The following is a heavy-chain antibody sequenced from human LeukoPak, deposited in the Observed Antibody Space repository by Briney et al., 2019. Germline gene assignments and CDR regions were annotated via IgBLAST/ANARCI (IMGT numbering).Heavy chain of an antibody. V-gene: IGHV3-23*01. J-gene: IGHJ4*02. D-gene: IGHD5-12*01. CDR2: ISGSGGST. CDR1: GFTFSSYA. Sequence: GGSLRLSCAASGFTFSSYAMSWVRQAPGKGLEWVSAISGSGGSTYYADSVKGRFTIARDNPKNTLDQQRNSLRAEDTAVYYCAKGGGYSGYDPTKGVDSFDYWGQGTLVTVSS. CDR3: AKGGGYSGYDPTKGVDSFDY.